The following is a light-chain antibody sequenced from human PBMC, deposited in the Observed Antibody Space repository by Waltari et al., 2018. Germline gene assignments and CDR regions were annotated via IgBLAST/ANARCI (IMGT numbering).Light chain of an antibody. J-gene: IGLJ2*01. CDR2: QDT. CDR3: QAWDSNIVV. V-gene: IGLV3-1*01. CDR1: RLEEKY. Sequence: SYELMQAPSVSVSPGQTATITCSANRLEEKYVCWYQQKPGQSPVLIIYQDTKRPSGIPGRFSASHSGNTAILTISVTQSVDEADYYCQAWDSNIVVFGGGTKLTVL.